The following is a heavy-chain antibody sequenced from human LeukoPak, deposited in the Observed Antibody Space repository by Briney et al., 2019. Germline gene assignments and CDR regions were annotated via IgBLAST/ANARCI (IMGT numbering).Heavy chain of an antibody. CDR1: GGSISGYF. Sequence: SETLSLTCTVSGGSISGYFWSWIRQPAGKGLEWIGRIYSSGSNNYNPSLKSRVTMSLDTSKNHLSLNLSSVTAADTAVYYCARVRGYSGYDSTKEFDYWGQGTLVTVSS. V-gene: IGHV4-4*07. J-gene: IGHJ4*02. D-gene: IGHD5-12*01. CDR3: ARVRGYSGYDSTKEFDY. CDR2: IYSSGSN.